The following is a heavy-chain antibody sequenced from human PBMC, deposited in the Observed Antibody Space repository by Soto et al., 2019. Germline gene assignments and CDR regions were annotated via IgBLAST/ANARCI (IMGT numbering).Heavy chain of an antibody. CDR3: ARGPHCISTSCPYYYYGMDV. CDR1: GFTFSNYA. V-gene: IGHV3-30-3*01. D-gene: IGHD2-2*01. J-gene: IGHJ6*02. CDR2: ISYDGSNK. Sequence: QVQLVESGGGVVQPGRSLRLSCAASGFTFSNYAIHWVRQAPGKGLEWVAIISYDGSNKYYADSVKGRFTISRDNSNNTLYLQMNSLRAEDTAVYYCARGPHCISTSCPYYYYGMDVWGQGTTVTVSS.